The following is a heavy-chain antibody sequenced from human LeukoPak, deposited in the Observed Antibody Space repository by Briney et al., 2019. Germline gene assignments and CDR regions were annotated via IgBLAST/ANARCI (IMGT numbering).Heavy chain of an antibody. Sequence: QSGRSLRLSCGTSGFTFSSYAMHWVRQAPGKGLEWVAVISYDGSNKYYADSVKGRFTISRDNSKNTLYLQMNSLRAEDTAVYYCAKGDYDRFLEWLLSVWGQGTLVTVSS. D-gene: IGHD3-3*01. J-gene: IGHJ4*02. CDR1: GFTFSSYA. CDR3: AKGDYDRFLEWLLSV. CDR2: ISYDGSNK. V-gene: IGHV3-30-3*01.